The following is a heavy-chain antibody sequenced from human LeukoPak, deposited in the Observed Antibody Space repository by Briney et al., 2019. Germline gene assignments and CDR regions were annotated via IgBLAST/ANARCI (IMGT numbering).Heavy chain of an antibody. D-gene: IGHD3-22*01. CDR1: GFTFSSYW. CDR3: ARLVGNGYYYD. CDR2: INQDGSEK. V-gene: IGHV3-7*04. J-gene: IGHJ4*02. Sequence: GGSLRLSCAASGFTFSSYWMSWVRQAPGKGLEWVANINQDGSEKYYVDSVKGRFTISRDNAKNSLYLQMNSLRAEDTAVYYCARLVGNGYYYDWGQGTLVTVSS.